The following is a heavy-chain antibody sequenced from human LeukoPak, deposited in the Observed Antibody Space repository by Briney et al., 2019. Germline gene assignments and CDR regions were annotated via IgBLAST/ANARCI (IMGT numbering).Heavy chain of an antibody. CDR1: GSTFSNYA. D-gene: IGHD3-22*01. CDR3: AKGPYYYDSSSYSRRWFDP. V-gene: IGHV3-23*01. J-gene: IGHJ5*02. CDR2: ISGSGGRT. Sequence: GGSLRLSCAASGSTFSNYAMSWVRQAPGKGLEWVSAISGSGGRTYYADSVRGRFTISRDNSKNTLYLQMNSLRADDTAVYYCAKGPYYYDSSSYSRRWFDPWGQGTLVTVSS.